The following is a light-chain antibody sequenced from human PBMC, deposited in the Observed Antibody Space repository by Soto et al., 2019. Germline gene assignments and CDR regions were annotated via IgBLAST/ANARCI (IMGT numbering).Light chain of an antibody. J-gene: IGKJ5*01. CDR3: QQYNNWPPIT. V-gene: IGKV3-15*01. CDR2: GAS. Sequence: EVVMTQYPSTLSVSPGERFTLSCISSQSVRSNLAWYQQKPGQSPRLLIYGASTRATGIPARFSGSGSGTEFTLTISSLQSEDFAVYYCQQYNNWPPITFGQGTRLAI. CDR1: QSVRSN.